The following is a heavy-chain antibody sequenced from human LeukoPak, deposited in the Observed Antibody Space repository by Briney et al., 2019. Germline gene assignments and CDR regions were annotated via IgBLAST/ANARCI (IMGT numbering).Heavy chain of an antibody. CDR3: ARQGYTYGYGS. V-gene: IGHV5-51*01. J-gene: IGHJ5*02. D-gene: IGHD5-18*01. Sequence: GESLKISCKGSGNSFTTYWITWVRQMPGKGLEWMGIIYPGDSDSRYSPSFQGQVTMSADKSISTAYLQWSSLKASDTAMYYCARQGYTYGYGSWGQGTLVTVSS. CDR2: IYPGDSDS. CDR1: GNSFTTYW.